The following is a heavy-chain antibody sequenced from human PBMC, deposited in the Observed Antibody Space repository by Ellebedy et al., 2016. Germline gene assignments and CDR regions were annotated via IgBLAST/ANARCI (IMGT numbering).Heavy chain of an antibody. Sequence: ASVKVSCKASGYTFNIYGITWVRQATGQGLEWMGWMNPNSGNIGYAQEFQGRVSMTRDTSTDTAYMELSSLTSEDTAVYYCARGKRNILWSDFWGQGTLVTVSS. D-gene: IGHD1-14*01. V-gene: IGHV1-8*02. J-gene: IGHJ4*02. CDR2: MNPNSGNI. CDR1: GYTFNIYG. CDR3: ARGKRNILWSDF.